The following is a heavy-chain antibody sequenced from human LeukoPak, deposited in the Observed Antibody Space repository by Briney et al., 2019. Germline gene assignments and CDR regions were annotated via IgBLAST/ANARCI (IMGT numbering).Heavy chain of an antibody. Sequence: TSETLSLTCTVSGGSISSGTYYWSWVRQPAGKGLEWIGRIYTSGSTDYNPSLKTRVTISEDTSKNQFSLKLSSVTAADTAVYYCAREGTGPAPFDYWGQGTLVTVSS. CDR2: IYTSGST. V-gene: IGHV4-61*02. CDR3: AREGTGPAPFDY. CDR1: GGSISSGTYY. J-gene: IGHJ4*02. D-gene: IGHD1/OR15-1a*01.